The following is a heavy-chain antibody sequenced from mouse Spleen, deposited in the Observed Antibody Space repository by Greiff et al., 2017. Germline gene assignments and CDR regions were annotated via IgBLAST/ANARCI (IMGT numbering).Heavy chain of an antibody. J-gene: IGHJ4*01. Sequence: VQLQQSGAELVKPGASVKMSCKASGYTFTSYWITWVKQRPGQGLEWIGDIYPGSGSANYNEKFKSKATLTVDTSSSTAYMQLSSLTSEDSAFYFCARYGRGYYAMDYWGQGTSVTVSS. D-gene: IGHD1-1*01. CDR2: IYPGSGSA. V-gene: IGHV1-55*01. CDR1: GYTFTSYW. CDR3: ARYGRGYYAMDY.